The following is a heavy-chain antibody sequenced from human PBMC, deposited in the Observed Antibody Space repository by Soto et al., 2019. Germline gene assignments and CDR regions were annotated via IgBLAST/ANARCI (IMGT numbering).Heavy chain of an antibody. CDR2: ISWNSGSI. J-gene: IGHJ3*02. CDR3: AKCARNYAIEESLDAFDI. Sequence: GGSLRLSCAASGFTFDDYAMHWVRQAPGKGLEWVSGISWNSGSIGYADSVKGRFTISRDNAKNSLYLQMNSLRAEDTALYYCAKCARNYAIEESLDAFDIWGQGTMVTVSS. V-gene: IGHV3-9*01. CDR1: GFTFDDYA. D-gene: IGHD4-4*01.